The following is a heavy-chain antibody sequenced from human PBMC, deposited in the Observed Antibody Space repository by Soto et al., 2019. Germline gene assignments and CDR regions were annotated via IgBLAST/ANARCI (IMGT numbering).Heavy chain of an antibody. CDR1: GYTFTSYG. Sequence: QVQLVQSGAEVKKPGASVKVSCKASGYTFTSYGISWVRQAPGQGLEWMGWISTYNGITNYAQKLQGRVTVTTDTSTRTAHMELRSLRSDDTAMYYCARADSSGPGRFDPWGQGTLVTVSS. D-gene: IGHD3-22*01. J-gene: IGHJ5*02. CDR2: ISTYNGIT. V-gene: IGHV1-18*01. CDR3: ARADSSGPGRFDP.